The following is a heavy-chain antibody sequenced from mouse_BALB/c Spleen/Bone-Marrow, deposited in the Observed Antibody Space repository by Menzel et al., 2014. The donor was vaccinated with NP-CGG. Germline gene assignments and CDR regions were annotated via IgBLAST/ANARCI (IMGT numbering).Heavy chain of an antibody. CDR3: ARDSSDYLAWFAY. V-gene: IGHV1-9*01. D-gene: IGHD3-2*01. J-gene: IGHJ3*01. CDR1: GYTFSSYW. CDR2: ILPGSDST. Sequence: VKVVESGAELMKPGASVKISCKATGYTFSSYWIEWVKQRPGHGLEWIGEILPGSDSTNYNENFKGKATFTADTSSNTAYMQLNSLTSEDSAVYFCARDSSDYLAWFAYWGQGTLVTVSA.